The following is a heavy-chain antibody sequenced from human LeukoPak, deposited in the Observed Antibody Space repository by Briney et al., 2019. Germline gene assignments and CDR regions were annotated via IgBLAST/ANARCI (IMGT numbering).Heavy chain of an antibody. J-gene: IGHJ4*02. D-gene: IGHD3-10*01. CDR1: GFTFSSYG. CDR2: ISYDGSNK. V-gene: IGHV3-30*03. Sequence: PGRSLRLSCAASGFTFSSYGMHWVRQAPGKGLEWVAVISYDGSNKYYADSVKGRFTISRDNSKNTLYLQMNSLRAEDTAVYYCARWFGELLTVDYWGQGTLVTVSS. CDR3: ARWFGELLTVDY.